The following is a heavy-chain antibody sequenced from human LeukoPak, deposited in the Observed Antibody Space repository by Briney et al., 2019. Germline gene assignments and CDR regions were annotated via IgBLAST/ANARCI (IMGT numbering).Heavy chain of an antibody. V-gene: IGHV4-31*03. J-gene: IGHJ4*02. CDR3: VRGPPYIVVVTAIGFFDY. Sequence: SETLSLTCTVSGGSISSGGYYWSWIRQHPGKGLEWIGYIYYSGSTYYNPSLKSRVTISVDTSKNQFSLKLSSVTAADTAVYYCVRGPPYIVVVTAIGFFDYWGQGTLVTVSS. CDR1: GGSISSGGYY. D-gene: IGHD2-21*02. CDR2: IYYSGST.